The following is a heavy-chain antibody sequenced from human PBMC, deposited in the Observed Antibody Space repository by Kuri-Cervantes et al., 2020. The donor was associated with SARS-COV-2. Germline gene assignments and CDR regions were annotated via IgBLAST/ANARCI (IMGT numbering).Heavy chain of an antibody. Sequence: GGSLRLSCAASGFTFSSYGMHWVRQAPGKGLEWVAVISYDGSNKYYADSVKGRFTISRDNSKNTLYLQMNSLRAEDTAVYYCARGPHIVVVTAMGYFDYWGQGTLVTVSS. CDR1: GFTFSSYG. J-gene: IGHJ4*02. D-gene: IGHD2-21*02. CDR2: ISYDGSNK. V-gene: IGHV3-30*19. CDR3: ARGPHIVVVTAMGYFDY.